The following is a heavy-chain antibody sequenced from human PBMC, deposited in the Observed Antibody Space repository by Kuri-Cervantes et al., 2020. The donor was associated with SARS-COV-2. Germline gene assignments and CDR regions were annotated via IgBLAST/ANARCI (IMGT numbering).Heavy chain of an antibody. J-gene: IGHJ4*02. D-gene: IGHD1-26*01. CDR1: GFTFSSYW. Sequence: GESLKISCAASGFTFSSYWMHWVRQAPGKGLVWVSRINSDGSSTSYADSVKGRFTISRDNAKNTLYLQMNSLRAEDTAVYYCVRLGSGGSYYFDYWGQGTLVTVSS. CDR2: INSDGSST. CDR3: VRLGSGGSYYFDY. V-gene: IGHV3-74*01.